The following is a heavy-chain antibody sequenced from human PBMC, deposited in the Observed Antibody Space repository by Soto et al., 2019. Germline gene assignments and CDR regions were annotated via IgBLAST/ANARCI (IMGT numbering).Heavy chain of an antibody. Sequence: QVQLVESGGGMVQPGGSLRLSCAASGFTFSTFVMHWVRQAPGRGLAWVAFISHDGSNKKYADSVMGRFTISRDNSKNPLYLQMNSLRAEDTAVYYCVKDSPTGPFDYWGQGTLVIVSS. J-gene: IGHJ4*02. V-gene: IGHV3-30*18. D-gene: IGHD1-1*01. CDR2: ISHDGSNK. CDR1: GFTFSTFV. CDR3: VKDSPTGPFDY.